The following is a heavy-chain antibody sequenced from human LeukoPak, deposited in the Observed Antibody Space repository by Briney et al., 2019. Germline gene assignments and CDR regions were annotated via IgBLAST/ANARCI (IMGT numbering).Heavy chain of an antibody. J-gene: IGHJ4*02. D-gene: IGHD3-16*01. CDR1: GFTFSNAW. Sequence: PGGSLRLSCAASGFTFSNAWMSWARQAPGKGLEWVGRIKSKTDGATTDYAAPVKGRFTISRDDSKNTLYLQMNSLKTEDTAVYYCTTDTSVMITFGGVYWGQGTLVTVSS. CDR2: IKSKTDGATT. CDR3: TTDTSVMITFGGVY. V-gene: IGHV3-15*01.